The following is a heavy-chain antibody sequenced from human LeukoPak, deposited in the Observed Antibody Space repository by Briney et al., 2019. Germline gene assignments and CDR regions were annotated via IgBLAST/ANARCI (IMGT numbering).Heavy chain of an antibody. J-gene: IGHJ4*02. D-gene: IGHD2-2*01. CDR3: ARIDTVVLPSTMFDY. V-gene: IGHV4-39*01. CDR1: GGSTSSSNYY. Sequence: SETLSLTCTVSGGSTSSSNYYWGWIRQPPGKGLEWIGGIHYSGNTYYNPSLKSRVTISVDTSKNQFSLKLSSVTAADTALYYCARIDTVVLPSTMFDYWGQGTLVTVSS. CDR2: IHYSGNT.